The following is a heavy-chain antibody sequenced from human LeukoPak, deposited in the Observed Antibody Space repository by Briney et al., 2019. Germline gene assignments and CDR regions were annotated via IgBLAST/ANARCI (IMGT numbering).Heavy chain of an antibody. D-gene: IGHD3-10*01. CDR2: LGGLSESV. CDR1: GFIFSNYA. Sequence: PGGSLRLSCAASGFIFSNYAMTWVRQAPGKGLEWVSILGGLSESVYYLDSVKGRFTVSRDNSKDTLYLEINSLRGEDTATYYCARRWLGDPYGMDVWGQGTTVTVSS. V-gene: IGHV3-23*01. J-gene: IGHJ6*02. CDR3: ARRWLGDPYGMDV.